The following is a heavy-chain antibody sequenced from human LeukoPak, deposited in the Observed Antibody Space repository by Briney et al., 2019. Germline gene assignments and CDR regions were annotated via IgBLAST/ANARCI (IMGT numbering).Heavy chain of an antibody. Sequence: SETLSLTCAVYGGSFSGYYWSWIRQPPGKGLEWIGEINHSGSTNYNPSLKSRVTISVDTSKNQFSLKLSSVTAADTAVYYCARGRITGGRGTWFDPWGQGTLVTVSS. CDR3: ARGRITGGRGTWFDP. V-gene: IGHV4-34*01. CDR2: INHSGST. J-gene: IGHJ5*02. CDR1: GGSFSGYY. D-gene: IGHD3-10*01.